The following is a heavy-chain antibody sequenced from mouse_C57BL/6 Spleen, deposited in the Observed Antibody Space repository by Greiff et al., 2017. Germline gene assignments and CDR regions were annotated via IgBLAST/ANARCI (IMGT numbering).Heavy chain of an antibody. Sequence: VQLKQSGAELVRPGASVKLSCTASGFNIKDYYMHWVKQRPEQGLEWIGRIDPEDGDTEYAPKFQGKATMTADTSSNTAYLPLSSLTSEDTAVYYCTTWGYSNPSYFDYWGQGTTLTVSS. D-gene: IGHD2-5*01. J-gene: IGHJ2*01. CDR3: TTWGYSNPSYFDY. CDR1: GFNIKDYY. V-gene: IGHV14-1*01. CDR2: IDPEDGDT.